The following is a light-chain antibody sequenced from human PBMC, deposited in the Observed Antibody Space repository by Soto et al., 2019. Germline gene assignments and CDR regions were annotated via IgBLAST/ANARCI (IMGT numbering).Light chain of an antibody. CDR1: SSNIGNNY. Sequence: QSVLTQPPSVSAAPGQKVTISCSGSSSNIGNNYVSWYQQLPGTAPKLLMYDNNKRHSGIPDRFSGSKSGTSATLGITGLKTGDEADYYCGTWDSSLSAWVFGGGTKLTV. CDR2: DNN. CDR3: GTWDSSLSAWV. J-gene: IGLJ3*02. V-gene: IGLV1-51*01.